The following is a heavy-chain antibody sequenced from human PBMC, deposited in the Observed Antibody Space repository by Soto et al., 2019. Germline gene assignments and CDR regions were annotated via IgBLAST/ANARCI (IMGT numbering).Heavy chain of an antibody. D-gene: IGHD3-22*01. V-gene: IGHV1-18*01. Sequence: EASVKVSCKASGYTFTSYGISWVRQAPGQGLEWMGWISAYNGNTNYAQKLQGRVTMTTDTSTSTAYMELRSLRSDDTAVYYCARVLHYYDSSGPTDFDYWGQGTLVTVSS. CDR3: ARVLHYYDSSGPTDFDY. J-gene: IGHJ4*02. CDR1: GYTFTSYG. CDR2: ISAYNGNT.